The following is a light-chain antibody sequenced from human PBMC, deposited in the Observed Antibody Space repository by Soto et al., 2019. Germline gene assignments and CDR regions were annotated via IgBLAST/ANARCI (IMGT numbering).Light chain of an antibody. CDR3: QQRSDWPPIYT. V-gene: IGKV3-11*01. J-gene: IGKJ3*01. CDR2: DAS. CDR1: PSVSSY. Sequence: IVFTQSPATLSLSPGPRATLSCRASPSVSSYLAWYQHKPGQAPRLLIYDASKRATGVPARFSGSGSGTDCTHTSSSLEPEDFAVYYCQQRSDWPPIYTFGPGTKVDIK.